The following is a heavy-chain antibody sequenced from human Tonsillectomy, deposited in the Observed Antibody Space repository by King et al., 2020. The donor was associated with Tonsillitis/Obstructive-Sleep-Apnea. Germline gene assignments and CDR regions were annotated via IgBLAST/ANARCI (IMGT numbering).Heavy chain of an antibody. D-gene: IGHD3-3*02. CDR3: AKGSFLEWLCDY. Sequence: VQLVESGGGLVQPGWSLRLSCAASGFVFDDYAMHWVRQVPGKGLEWVSGITWNSGTMGYADSVKGRFTISRDNAKNSLFLQMNSLRAEDTALYYCAKGSFLEWLCDYWGQGTLVTVSS. J-gene: IGHJ4*02. CDR1: GFVFDDYA. V-gene: IGHV3-9*01. CDR2: ITWNSGTM.